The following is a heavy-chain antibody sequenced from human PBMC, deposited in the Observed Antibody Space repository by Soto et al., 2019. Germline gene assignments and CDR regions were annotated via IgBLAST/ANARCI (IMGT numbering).Heavy chain of an antibody. D-gene: IGHD1-26*01. CDR2: INPNSGDT. J-gene: IGHJ6*02. CDR3: AKGGAIVAAGTRVYLYNAMDV. V-gene: IGHV1-2*02. CDR1: GYTFTGYY. Sequence: ASVKVSCKASGYTFTGYYVHWVRQAPGQGLEWMGWINPNSGDTYLAQRFQGRVTMNRDTSIGTAYMELRGLTSDDTAEYYCAKGGAIVAAGTRVYLYNAMDVWGQGTTGTVS.